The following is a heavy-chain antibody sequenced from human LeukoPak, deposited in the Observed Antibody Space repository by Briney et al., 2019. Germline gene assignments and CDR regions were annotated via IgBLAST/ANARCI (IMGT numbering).Heavy chain of an antibody. V-gene: IGHV1-2*02. Sequence: ASVKVSCKASGYTFTGYYMHWVRQAPGQGLEWMGWINPKSGGTNYAQKFQGRVTMTRDTSISTAYMELSGLRSDDTAVYYCARDRGSSWSYYYGMDVWGQGTAVTVSS. J-gene: IGHJ6*02. D-gene: IGHD6-13*01. CDR2: INPKSGGT. CDR3: ARDRGSSWSYYYGMDV. CDR1: GYTFTGYY.